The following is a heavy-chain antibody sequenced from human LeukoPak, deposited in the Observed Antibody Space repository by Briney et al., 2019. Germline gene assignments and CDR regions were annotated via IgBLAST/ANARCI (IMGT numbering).Heavy chain of an antibody. Sequence: PGGSLRLSCAASGFTFSTYSMNWVRQAPGKGLVWVSRMNSDGSSTSYADSVKGRFTISRDNAKNTLYLQMNSLRAEDTAVYYCASITQYFGSYRTGYAFDIWGQGTTVTVSP. D-gene: IGHD1-26*01. J-gene: IGHJ3*02. CDR2: MNSDGSST. CDR1: GFTFSTYS. CDR3: ASITQYFGSYRTGYAFDI. V-gene: IGHV3-74*01.